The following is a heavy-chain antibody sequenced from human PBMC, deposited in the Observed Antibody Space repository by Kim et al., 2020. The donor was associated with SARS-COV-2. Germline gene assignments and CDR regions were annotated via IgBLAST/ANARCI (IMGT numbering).Heavy chain of an antibody. CDR3: ARLGLPTGGTGYFDWLLNYYYYGMDV. J-gene: IGHJ6*02. D-gene: IGHD3-9*01. Sequence: SETLSLTCAVYVGSFSGYYWSWIRQPPGKGLEWIGEINHSGSTNYNPSLKSRVTISVDTSKNQFSLKLSPVTATDTAVYYCARLGLPTGGTGYFDWLLNYYYYGMDVWGQGATVTVSS. CDR2: INHSGST. CDR1: VGSFSGYY. V-gene: IGHV4-34*01.